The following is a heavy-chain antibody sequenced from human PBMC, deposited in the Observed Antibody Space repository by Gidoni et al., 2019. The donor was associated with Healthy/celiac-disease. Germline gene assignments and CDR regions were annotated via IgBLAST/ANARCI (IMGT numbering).Heavy chain of an antibody. CDR3: ARGLVGATTYFDY. V-gene: IGHV4-59*01. D-gene: IGHD1-26*01. Sequence: QVQLQESGPGLVKPSETLSLTCTVSGGSISSYYWSWIRQPPGKGLEWTGYIYYSGSTNYNPSLKSRVTISVDTSKNQFSLKLSSVTAADTAVYYCARGLVGATTYFDYWGQGTLVTVSS. CDR2: IYYSGST. CDR1: GGSISSYY. J-gene: IGHJ4*02.